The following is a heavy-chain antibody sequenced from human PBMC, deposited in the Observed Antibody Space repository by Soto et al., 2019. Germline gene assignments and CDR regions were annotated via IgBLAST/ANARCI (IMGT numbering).Heavy chain of an antibody. D-gene: IGHD3-10*01. V-gene: IGHV3-15*01. J-gene: IGHJ4*02. CDR3: TIATGLTETDY. Sequence: EVQLVESGGGLLKPGGSLRLSCVVSGFTFSGAWMTWVRQAPGKGLEWVGRIKRKIDGETTDYAAPVKGRFTISRDDSKNTLYLQMNSLKAEDTAMYYYTIATGLTETDYWGQGALVTVSS. CDR2: IKRKIDGETT. CDR1: GFTFSGAW.